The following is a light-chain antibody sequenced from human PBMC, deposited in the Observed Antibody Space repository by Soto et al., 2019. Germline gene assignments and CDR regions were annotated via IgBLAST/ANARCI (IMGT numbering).Light chain of an antibody. J-gene: IGKJ1*01. CDR2: GAS. CDR1: QSVTSNY. V-gene: IGKV3-20*01. CDR3: QLYGPSLTWT. Sequence: EIVLTQSPGTLSLSPGERATLSCGASQSVTSNYLAWYQQKPGQAPRLLIFGASIRVKGIPDRFIGSGSGTDFTLTISRLEPEDFAVYYCQLYGPSLTWTFGQGTKVDIK.